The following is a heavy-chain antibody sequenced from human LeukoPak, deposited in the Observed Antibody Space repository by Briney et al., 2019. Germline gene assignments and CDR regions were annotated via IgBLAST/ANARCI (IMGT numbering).Heavy chain of an antibody. D-gene: IGHD2-15*01. CDR3: AVIVRLDP. Sequence: ASVKVSCKASGYTFTSYSMTWVRQAPGQGLEWMGWINPNSGGTNYAQKFQGRVTMTRDTSISTAYMELSRLTSDDTAVYYCAVIVRLDPWGQGTLVTVSS. V-gene: IGHV1-2*02. CDR1: GYTFTSYS. J-gene: IGHJ5*02. CDR2: INPNSGGT.